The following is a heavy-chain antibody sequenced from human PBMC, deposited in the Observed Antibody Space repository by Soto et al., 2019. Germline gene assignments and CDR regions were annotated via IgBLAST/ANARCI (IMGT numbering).Heavy chain of an antibody. D-gene: IGHD6-19*01. CDR1: GGSISSSSYY. CDR2: IYYSGST. V-gene: IGHV4-39*01. J-gene: IGHJ4*02. Sequence: QLQLQESGPGMVKPSETLSLTCTVSGGSISSSSYYWGWIRQPPGKGLEWIGSIYYSGSTYYNPSLKSRVTISVHTSKNQFSLKLSSVTAADTAVYYCAILAVAGTQFDYWGQGTLVTVSS. CDR3: AILAVAGTQFDY.